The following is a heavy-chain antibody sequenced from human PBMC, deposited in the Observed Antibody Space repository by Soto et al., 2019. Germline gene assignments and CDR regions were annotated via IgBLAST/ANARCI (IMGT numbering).Heavy chain of an antibody. D-gene: IGHD1-26*01. J-gene: IGHJ4*02. CDR2: IRGDDI. CDR1: GFTLANCA. CDR3: AKVTWESDYSDC. Sequence: PGGSLRLSCAASGFTLANCAMSWVRQAPGKGLEWVSAIRGDDIFYADSVKGRFTISRDTSKNTLYLQMNSLRAEDTAIYYCAKVTWESDYSDCWGQGTLVTVSS. V-gene: IGHV3-23*01.